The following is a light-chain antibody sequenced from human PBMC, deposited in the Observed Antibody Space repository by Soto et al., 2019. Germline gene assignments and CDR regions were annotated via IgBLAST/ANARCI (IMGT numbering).Light chain of an antibody. CDR2: ATA. Sequence: DIPVTQSPSSLSASVGDRVTITCRASQNIFTYLNGYQQRPGKAPNLLIYATANLQSGVPSRFSGSGSGTDFTLTIHSLQPEDFATYYCQHSYSSPTFGQGTKVEIK. CDR3: QHSYSSPT. CDR1: QNIFTY. J-gene: IGKJ2*01. V-gene: IGKV1-39*01.